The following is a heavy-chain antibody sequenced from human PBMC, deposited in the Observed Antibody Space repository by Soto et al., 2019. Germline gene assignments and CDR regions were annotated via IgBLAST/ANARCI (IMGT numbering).Heavy chain of an antibody. J-gene: IGHJ6*02. CDR2: INHSGST. CDR1: GGSFSGYY. V-gene: IGHV4-34*01. Sequence: SETLSLTCAFYGGSFSGYYWSWIRQPPGKGLEWIGEINHSGSTNYNPSLKSRVTISVDTSKNQFSLKLSSVTAADTAVYYCARGRRGGYYYDSSGYSHPRPYGMDVWGQGTTVTVSS. CDR3: ARGRRGGYYYDSSGYSHPRPYGMDV. D-gene: IGHD3-22*01.